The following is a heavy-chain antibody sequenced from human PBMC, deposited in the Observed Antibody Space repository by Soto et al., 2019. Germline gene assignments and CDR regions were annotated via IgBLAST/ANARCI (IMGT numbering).Heavy chain of an antibody. Sequence: SSTVSGDSRACDYWQLVRQPAGRGLEWIGRIYSSGSASYNPSLKSRVTMSVDTSKSQFSLKLSSVTAADTAVYYCARVPPRGYNLYSGTRDVWGPGSTVT. D-gene: IGHD5-12*01. CDR3: ARVPPRGYNLYSGTRDV. CDR1: GDSRACDY. V-gene: IGHV4-4*07. J-gene: IGHJ6*02. CDR2: IYSSGSA.